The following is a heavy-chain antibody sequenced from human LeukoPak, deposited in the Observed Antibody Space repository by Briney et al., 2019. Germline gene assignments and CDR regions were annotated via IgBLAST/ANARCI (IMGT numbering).Heavy chain of an antibody. CDR1: GYSFTSYG. CDR3: ARAPPGDELPHFVDY. V-gene: IGHV1-18*01. CDR2: ISTYNGNT. J-gene: IGHJ4*02. Sequence: ASVKVSCKASGYSFTSYGISWVRQAPGQGLEWMGWISTYNGNTNYAQKVQGRVTMTTDTSTSTAYMELRSLRSDDTAVYYCARAPPGDELPHFVDYWGQGTLVTVSS. D-gene: IGHD2-21*02.